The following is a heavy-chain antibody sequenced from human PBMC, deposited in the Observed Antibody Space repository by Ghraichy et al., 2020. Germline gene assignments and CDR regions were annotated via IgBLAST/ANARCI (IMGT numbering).Heavy chain of an antibody. Sequence: SETLSLTCTVSGGSISSYYWSWIRQPPGKGLEWIGYIYYSGSTNYNPSLKSRVTISVDTSKNQFSLKLSSVTAADTAVYYCARHLRVANPRIVVVPAASLTDAFDIWGQGTMVTVSS. CDR3: ARHLRVANPRIVVVPAASLTDAFDI. J-gene: IGHJ3*02. CDR1: GGSISSYY. V-gene: IGHV4-59*08. D-gene: IGHD2-2*01. CDR2: IYYSGST.